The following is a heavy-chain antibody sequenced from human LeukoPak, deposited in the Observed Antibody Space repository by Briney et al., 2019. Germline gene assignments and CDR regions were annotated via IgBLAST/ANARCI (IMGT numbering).Heavy chain of an antibody. V-gene: IGHV3-13*01. D-gene: IGHD3-3*01. J-gene: IGHJ5*02. Sequence: GGCLRLSCAASGFTFSSYDMHWVRQATGKGLEWDSAIGTAGDTYYPGSVKGRFTISREIAKNSLYLQMNSLRAGETAVYYCARGSQLRSYDFWSNGDNWFDPWGQGTLVTVSS. CDR3: ARGSQLRSYDFWSNGDNWFDP. CDR1: GFTFSSYD. CDR2: IGTAGDT.